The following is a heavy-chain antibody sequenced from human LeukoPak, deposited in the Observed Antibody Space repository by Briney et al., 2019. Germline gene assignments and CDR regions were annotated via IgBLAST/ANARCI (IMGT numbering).Heavy chain of an antibody. CDR1: GGSISSSSYY. CDR3: ARVPHYYYYMDV. V-gene: IGHV4-39*07. Sequence: SETLSLTCTVSGGSISSSSYYWGWIRQPPGKGLEWIGSIYYSGSTYYNPSLKSRVTISVDTSKNQFSLELSSVTAADTAVYYCARVPHYYYYMDVWGKGTTVTVSS. CDR2: IYYSGST. J-gene: IGHJ6*03.